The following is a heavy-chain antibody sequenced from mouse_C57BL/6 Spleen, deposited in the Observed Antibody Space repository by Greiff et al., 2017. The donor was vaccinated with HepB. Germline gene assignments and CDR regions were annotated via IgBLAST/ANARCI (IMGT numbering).Heavy chain of an antibody. V-gene: IGHV2-2*01. CDR1: GFSLTSYG. CDR3: ARGGYYGAMDY. J-gene: IGHJ4*01. CDR2: IWSGGST. Sequence: VQLQQSGPGLVQPSQSLSITCTVSGFSLTSYGVHWVRQSPGKGLEWLGVIWSGGSTDYNAAFISRLSISKDNSTSQVFFKMNSLQADDTAIYYCARGGYYGAMDYWGQGTSVTVSS. D-gene: IGHD2-3*01.